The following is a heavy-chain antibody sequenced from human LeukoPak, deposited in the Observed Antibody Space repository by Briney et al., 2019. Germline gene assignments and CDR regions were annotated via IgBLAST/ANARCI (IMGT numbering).Heavy chain of an antibody. J-gene: IGHJ4*02. CDR3: AKGYSMGGFDY. CDR1: GFTFSSYA. D-gene: IGHD6-13*01. Sequence: GGSLRLSCAASGFTFSSYAMHWVRQAPGKGLEWVAVISYDGSNKYYADSVKGRFTISRDNSKNTLYLQMNSLRAEDTAVYYCAKGYSMGGFDYWGQGTLVTVSS. V-gene: IGHV3-30*04. CDR2: ISYDGSNK.